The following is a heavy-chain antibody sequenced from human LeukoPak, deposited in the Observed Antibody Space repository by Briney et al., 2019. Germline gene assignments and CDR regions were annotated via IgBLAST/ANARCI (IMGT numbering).Heavy chain of an antibody. J-gene: IGHJ3*01. D-gene: IGHD4-17*01. V-gene: IGHV3-23*01. Sequence: GGSLRLSCAASGFTFSNYAVMWVRQAPGQGLEWVSAITSGGAPRYADSVKGRFTISRDNSKNTLYLQMNSLRVEDTAQYFCARDPNGDYIGAFEFWGQGTGVTVSS. CDR1: GFTFSNYA. CDR2: ITSGGAP. CDR3: ARDPNGDYIGAFEF.